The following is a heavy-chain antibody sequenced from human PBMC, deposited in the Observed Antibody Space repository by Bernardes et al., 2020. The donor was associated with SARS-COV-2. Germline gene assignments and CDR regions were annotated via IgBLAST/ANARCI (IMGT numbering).Heavy chain of an antibody. Sequence: GGSLRLSCAAFGFTFTKYDMSWVRQAPGKGLEWVSGISGSGNTTYYADSVKGRFTISRDNSKNTLFLQMDSLRAEDTAVYYCAKDDDRPLFGAPGFDSWGQGTLVTVSS. CDR2: ISGSGNTT. J-gene: IGHJ4*02. CDR3: AKDDDRPLFGAPGFDS. CDR1: GFTFTKYD. D-gene: IGHD3-3*01. V-gene: IGHV3-23*01.